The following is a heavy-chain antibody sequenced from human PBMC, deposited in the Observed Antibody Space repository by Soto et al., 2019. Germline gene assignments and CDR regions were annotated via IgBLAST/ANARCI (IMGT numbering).Heavy chain of an antibody. CDR2: IKPDGSNK. CDR1: GFTFSRHW. V-gene: IGHV3-7*02. D-gene: IGHD5-12*01. CDR3: ACPPRRDGYNDLDY. Sequence: GGSLRLSCAASGFTFSRHWMSWVRQAPGKGLEWVANIKPDGSNKYYADSVKGRFTISRDNSRNTLYLQMNSLRAEDTAVYYCACPPRRDGYNDLDYWGQGTLVTVSS. J-gene: IGHJ4*02.